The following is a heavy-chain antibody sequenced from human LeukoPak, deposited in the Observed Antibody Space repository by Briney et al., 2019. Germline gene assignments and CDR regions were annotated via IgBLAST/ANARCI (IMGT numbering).Heavy chain of an antibody. J-gene: IGHJ4*02. CDR3: ASGTGWIFDY. V-gene: IGHV3-7*01. Sequence: PGGSLRVSCAASGFTFSTHWMIWVRQAPGKGLEWVANIKQDGSEKQYVDSVKGRFTISRDNAKNSLYLQMNSLRAEDTAVYYCASGTGWIFDYWGQGTLVTVSS. CDR1: GFTFSTHW. CDR2: IKQDGSEK. D-gene: IGHD6-19*01.